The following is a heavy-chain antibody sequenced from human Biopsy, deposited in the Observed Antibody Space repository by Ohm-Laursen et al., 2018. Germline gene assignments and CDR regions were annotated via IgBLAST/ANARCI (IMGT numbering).Heavy chain of an antibody. CDR2: IYNTKTT. CDR1: GGSISSSTTYY. V-gene: IGHV4-39*01. J-gene: IGHJ5*02. CDR3: ARHPTGFWFDP. Sequence: PSDTLSLTCTVSGGSISSSTTYYWAWLRQPPGKGLEWIGSIYNTKTTFYNPSLKSRVTISVDTSTNQFSLKVSSVTAADTALYFCARHPTGFWFDPWGHGTLITVSS.